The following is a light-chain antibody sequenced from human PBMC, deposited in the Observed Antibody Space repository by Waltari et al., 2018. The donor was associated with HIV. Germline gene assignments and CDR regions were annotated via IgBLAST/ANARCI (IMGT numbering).Light chain of an antibody. CDR3: SAWDTSLSAWV. Sequence: QAGLTQPPSMSKGLRQTATLTCTGNSNNVGNQGAAWLQQHQRHPPKLLSYRNNPRPSGISGTFSASRSGNTASLTITGLQPEDEADYYCSAWDTSLSAWVFGGGTKLTVL. J-gene: IGLJ3*02. CDR2: RNN. V-gene: IGLV10-54*01. CDR1: SNNVGNQG.